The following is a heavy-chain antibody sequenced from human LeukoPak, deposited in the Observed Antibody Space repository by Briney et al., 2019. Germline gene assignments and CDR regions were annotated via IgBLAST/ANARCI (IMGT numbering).Heavy chain of an antibody. V-gene: IGHV4-38-2*01. CDR1: GYSISSGYY. D-gene: IGHD1-26*01. Sequence: SETLSLTCAVSGYSISSGYYWGWIRQPPGKGLEWIGSIPHSGSTYYNPSLKSRVAISVDTPKNQFSLNLRYVTAADTAVYYCARQSGSYSTWYYMDVWGKGTTVTVSS. CDR2: IPHSGST. CDR3: ARQSGSYSTWYYMDV. J-gene: IGHJ6*03.